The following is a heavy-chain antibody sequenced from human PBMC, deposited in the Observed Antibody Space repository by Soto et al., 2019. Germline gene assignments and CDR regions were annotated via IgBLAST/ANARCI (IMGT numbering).Heavy chain of an antibody. Sequence: VQLVESGGGEVQPGTSLRLSCAASGFDFSSYGMHWVRQAPGKGLEWVAVISYDGNEKSYVDSVKGRFTISRDNSKNTLYLQMNSLKREDTAMHYCAKGQNIVVVPALNWFDPWGQGTLVRVS. CDR3: AKGQNIVVVPALNWFDP. CDR2: ISYDGNEK. CDR1: GFDFSSYG. D-gene: IGHD2-21*02. J-gene: IGHJ5*02. V-gene: IGHV3-30*18.